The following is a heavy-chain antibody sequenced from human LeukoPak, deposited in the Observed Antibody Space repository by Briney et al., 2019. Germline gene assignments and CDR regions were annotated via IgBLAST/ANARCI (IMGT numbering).Heavy chain of an antibody. CDR3: ARVSGYGDYVFHYYYYMDV. CDR1: GYTFTSYD. J-gene: IGHJ6*03. Sequence: ASVKVSCKASGYTFTSYDINWVRQATGQGLEWRGWMNPNSGNTGYAQKFQGRVTITRNTSISTAYMELSSLRSEDTAVYYCARVSGYGDYVFHYYYYMDVWGKGTTVTVSS. D-gene: IGHD4-17*01. V-gene: IGHV1-8*03. CDR2: MNPNSGNT.